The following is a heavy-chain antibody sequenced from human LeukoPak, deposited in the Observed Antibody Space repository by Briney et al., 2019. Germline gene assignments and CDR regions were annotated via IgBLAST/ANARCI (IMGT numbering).Heavy chain of an antibody. D-gene: IGHD2-15*01. Sequence: PSETLSLTCAVSGYSISSGYYWGWIRQPPGKGLEWIGSIYHSGSTYYNPSLKSRVTISVDTSKNQFSLKLSSVTAADTAVYYCARIGRGSGSKRPYWGQGTLVTVSS. V-gene: IGHV4-38-2*01. CDR1: GYSISSGYY. CDR3: ARIGRGSGSKRPY. J-gene: IGHJ4*02. CDR2: IYHSGST.